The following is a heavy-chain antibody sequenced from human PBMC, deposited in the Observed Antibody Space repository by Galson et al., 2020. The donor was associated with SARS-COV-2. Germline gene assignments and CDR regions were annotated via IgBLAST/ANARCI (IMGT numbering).Heavy chain of an antibody. CDR2: INPSGGIT. CDR3: AREWGDINSSVFDY. Sequence: ASVQVSCKASGYTFISFYIHWVRQAPGQGLEWMGVINPSGGITSYAQKLRGRVTVTRDMTTQTVYMELSSLPSEDTAVYYCAREWGDINSSVFDYWGQGSLVVVSS. D-gene: IGHD2-21*01. V-gene: IGHV1-46*04. J-gene: IGHJ4*02. CDR1: GYTFISFY.